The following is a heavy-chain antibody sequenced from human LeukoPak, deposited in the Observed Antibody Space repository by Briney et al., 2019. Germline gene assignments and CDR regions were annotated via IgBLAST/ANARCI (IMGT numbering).Heavy chain of an antibody. CDR1: GITFSSHA. Sequence: GGSLRLSCAASGITFSSHAMGWVRQAPGKGLEWVSAVSGSGGSAYYADSVKGRFTISRDNSKNTLYLQMNSLRAEDTAVYYCAKDDYGDFDYWGQGTLVTVSS. V-gene: IGHV3-23*01. J-gene: IGHJ4*02. CDR3: AKDDYGDFDY. CDR2: VSGSGGSA. D-gene: IGHD4-17*01.